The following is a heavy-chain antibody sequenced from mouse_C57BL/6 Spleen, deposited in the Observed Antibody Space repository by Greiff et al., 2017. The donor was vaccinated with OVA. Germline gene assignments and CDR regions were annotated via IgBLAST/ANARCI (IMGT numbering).Heavy chain of an antibody. V-gene: IGHV1-15*01. D-gene: IGHD1-1*01. Sequence: VQLQQSGAELVRPGASVTLSCKASGYTFTDYEMHWVKQTPVHGLEWIGAIDPETGGTAYNQKFKGKAILTADKSSSTAYMELRSLTSEDSAVYYCTREDGSPHFAYWGQGTLVTVSA. CDR3: TREDGSPHFAY. J-gene: IGHJ3*01. CDR1: GYTFTDYE. CDR2: IDPETGGT.